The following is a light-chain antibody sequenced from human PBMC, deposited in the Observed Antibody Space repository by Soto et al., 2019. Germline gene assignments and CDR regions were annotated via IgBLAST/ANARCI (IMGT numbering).Light chain of an antibody. Sequence: QSVLTQSASVSGSPGQSITIPCTGTSSDVGGYNYVSWYQQHPGKAPKLIIYDVSNRPSGVSTRFSGSKSGNTASLTISGLQAEDEADYSCSSYTSTNSWVFGGGTKLTVL. CDR1: SSDVGGYNY. CDR3: SSYTSTNSWV. V-gene: IGLV2-14*01. CDR2: DVS. J-gene: IGLJ3*02.